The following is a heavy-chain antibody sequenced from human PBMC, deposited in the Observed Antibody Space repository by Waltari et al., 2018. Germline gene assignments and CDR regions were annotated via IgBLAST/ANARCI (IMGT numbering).Heavy chain of an antibody. CDR1: GFTFDDYA. V-gene: IGHV3-43D*03. Sequence: EVQLVESGGVVVQPGGSLRLSCAASGFTFDDYAMHWVRQAPGKGLEWVSLISWDGGSTYYADSVKGRFTISRDNSKNALYLQMNSLRAEDTALYYCAKDIGIFGVVIKTPGGMDVWGKGTTVTVPS. CDR2: ISWDGGST. D-gene: IGHD3-3*01. J-gene: IGHJ6*04. CDR3: AKDIGIFGVVIKTPGGMDV.